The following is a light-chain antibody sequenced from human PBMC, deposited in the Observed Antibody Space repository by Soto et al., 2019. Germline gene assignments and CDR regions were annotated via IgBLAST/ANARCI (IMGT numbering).Light chain of an antibody. CDR3: QHHNSYSQT. V-gene: IGKV1-5*01. CDR1: QSIRYY. CDR2: GAS. J-gene: IGKJ1*01. Sequence: ASVGDRVTITCRASQSIRYYLAWYQQMPGKAPKLLIYGASSLQSGVPSRFSGSGSGTEFTLTISSLQPDDFATYFCQHHNSYSQTFGQGTKV.